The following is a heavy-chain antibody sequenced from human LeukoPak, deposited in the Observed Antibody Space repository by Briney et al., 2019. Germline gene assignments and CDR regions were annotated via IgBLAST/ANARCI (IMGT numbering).Heavy chain of an antibody. CDR2: ISTYNGNT. Sequence: ASVKVSCKASGYTFTTYAISWVRQAPGQGLEWMGWISTYNGNTNYAQKFQGRVTLTTDTSTSTAYMELRSLRSDDTAVYYCATPMGLLRWAFDIWGQGTMVTVSS. J-gene: IGHJ3*02. D-gene: IGHD3-3*01. V-gene: IGHV1-18*01. CDR3: ATPMGLLRWAFDI. CDR1: GYTFTTYA.